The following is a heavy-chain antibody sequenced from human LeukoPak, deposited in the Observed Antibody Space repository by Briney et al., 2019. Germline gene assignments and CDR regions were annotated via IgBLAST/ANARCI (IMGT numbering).Heavy chain of an antibody. D-gene: IGHD5-18*01. J-gene: IGHJ6*03. CDR1: GFNFSDYY. CDR2: ISSSGSTI. CDR3: ARVSYGYYYYMDV. Sequence: GGSLRLSCAASGFNFSDYYMSWIRQAPGKGLEWVSYISSSGSTIYYTDSVKGRFTISRDNAKNSLYLQMNSLRAEDTAVYYCARVSYGYYYYMDVWGKGTTVTVPS. V-gene: IGHV3-11*01.